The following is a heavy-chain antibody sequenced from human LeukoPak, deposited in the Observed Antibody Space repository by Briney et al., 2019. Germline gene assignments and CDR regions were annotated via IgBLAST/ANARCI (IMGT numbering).Heavy chain of an antibody. J-gene: IGHJ4*02. CDR3: ARKGLGISFDY. CDR1: GFTFSSYA. Sequence: PGRSLRLSCAASGFTFSSYAMHWVRQAPGKGLEWVAVISYDGSNKYYADSVKGRFTISRDNARNSLFLQMNSLRAEDTAVYYCARKGLGISFDYWGQGTLVTVSS. V-gene: IGHV3-30*04. CDR2: ISYDGSNK. D-gene: IGHD7-27*01.